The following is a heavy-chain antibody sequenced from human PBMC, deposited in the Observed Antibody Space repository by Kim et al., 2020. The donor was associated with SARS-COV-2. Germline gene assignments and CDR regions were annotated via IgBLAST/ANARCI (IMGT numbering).Heavy chain of an antibody. CDR1: GFTFDTYA. CDR3: AKFSGRPAQDFDY. Sequence: GGSLRLSCAASGFTFDTYAMSWVRQVPGKGLEWVSLILSDSGTRTYYADAVKGCFSISRDNSKNTLYLQMNSLRDEDTAIYYCAKFSGRPAQDFDYWGQGTLVTVSS. D-gene: IGHD3-10*01. J-gene: IGHJ4*02. CDR2: ILSDSGTRT. V-gene: IGHV3-23*01.